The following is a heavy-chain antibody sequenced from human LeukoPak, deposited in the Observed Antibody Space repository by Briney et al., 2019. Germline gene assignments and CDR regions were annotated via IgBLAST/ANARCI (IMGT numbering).Heavy chain of an antibody. D-gene: IGHD1-26*01. CDR2: ISGGGGST. CDR1: GFTFTSHS. V-gene: IGHV3-23*01. J-gene: IGHJ4*02. Sequence: GGSLRLSCAASGFTFTSHSMNWVRQAPGKGLEWVSTISGGGGSTYYADSVKGRFTISRDNSKNTLYLQVNSLRAEDTAVYYCAKGGKWDVTPFDYWGQGTLVTVSS. CDR3: AKGGKWDVTPFDY.